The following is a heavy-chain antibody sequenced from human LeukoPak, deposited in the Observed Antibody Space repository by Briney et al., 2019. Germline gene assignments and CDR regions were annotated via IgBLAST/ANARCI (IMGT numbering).Heavy chain of an antibody. J-gene: IGHJ6*02. CDR1: GGSISSGGYS. CDR2: IYHSGST. Sequence: SETLSLTCAVSGGSISSGGYSWSWIRQPPGKGLEWIGYIYHSGSTYYNPSLKSRVTISVDRSKNQFSLKLSSVTAADTAVYYCARGPFQGYCSSTSCYTLYYYGMDVWGQGTTVTVSS. V-gene: IGHV4-30-2*01. CDR3: ARGPFQGYCSSTSCYTLYYYGMDV. D-gene: IGHD2-2*02.